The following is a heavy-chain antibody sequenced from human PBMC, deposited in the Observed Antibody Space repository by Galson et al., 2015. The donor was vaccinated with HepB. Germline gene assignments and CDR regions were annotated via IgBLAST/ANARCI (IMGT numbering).Heavy chain of an antibody. J-gene: IGHJ3*02. Sequence: SLRLSCAASGFTFSSYSMNWVRQAPGKGLEWVSYISSSSSTIYYADSVKGRFTISRDNAKNSLYLQMNSLRAEDTAVYYCARVSQWLRLEKPDAFDIWGQGTMVTVSS. D-gene: IGHD5-12*01. CDR3: ARVSQWLRLEKPDAFDI. V-gene: IGHV3-48*01. CDR2: ISSSSSTI. CDR1: GFTFSSYS.